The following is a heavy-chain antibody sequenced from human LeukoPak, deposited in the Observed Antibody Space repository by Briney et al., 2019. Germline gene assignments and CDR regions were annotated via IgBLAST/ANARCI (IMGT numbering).Heavy chain of an antibody. CDR3: ARDDFWSGYYPDY. CDR2: INQDGSER. J-gene: IGHJ4*02. Sequence: GGSLRLSCAASGFNFSGYWMSWVRQAPGKGLDWGANINQDGSERYYVDSVKGRFSISRDNAKNSLYLQMNSLRAEDTAVYYCARDDFWSGYYPDYWGQGTLVTVSS. CDR1: GFNFSGYW. V-gene: IGHV3-7*01. D-gene: IGHD3-3*01.